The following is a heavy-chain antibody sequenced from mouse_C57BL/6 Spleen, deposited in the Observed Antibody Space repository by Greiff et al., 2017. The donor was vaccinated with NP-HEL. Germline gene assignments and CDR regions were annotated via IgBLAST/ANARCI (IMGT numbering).Heavy chain of an antibody. D-gene: IGHD3-2*02. CDR1: GYTFTSYW. Sequence: QVQLKQPGAELVRPGSSVKLSCKASGYTFTSYWMHWVKQRPIQGLEWIGNIDPSDSETHYNQKFKDKATLTVDKSSSTAYMQLSSLTSEDSAVYYCARTDGSGYGFAYWGQGTLVTVSA. J-gene: IGHJ3*01. CDR3: ARTDGSGYGFAY. V-gene: IGHV1-52*01. CDR2: IDPSDSET.